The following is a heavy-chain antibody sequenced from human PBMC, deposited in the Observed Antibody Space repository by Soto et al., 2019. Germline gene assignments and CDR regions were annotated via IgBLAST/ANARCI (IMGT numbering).Heavy chain of an antibody. Sequence: ASVKVSCKASGFTFTSSAFQWVRQARGQRLEWIGWIAVGSGYTNYAQRFQDRVTLARDMSTATTYMELSRLTSEDTAIYYCAADATAWQQMVPSDYWGQGTLVTVSS. D-gene: IGHD2-8*01. CDR2: IAVGSGYT. CDR1: GFTFTSSA. V-gene: IGHV1-58*01. J-gene: IGHJ4*02. CDR3: AADATAWQQMVPSDY.